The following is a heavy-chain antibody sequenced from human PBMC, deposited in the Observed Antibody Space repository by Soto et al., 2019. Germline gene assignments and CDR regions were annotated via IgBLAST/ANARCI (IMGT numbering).Heavy chain of an antibody. CDR3: ARGRGIVATINRSLLFDY. J-gene: IGHJ4*02. CDR1: GGSISSGGYY. CDR2: IYYSGST. D-gene: IGHD5-12*01. Sequence: SETLSLTCTVSGGSISSGGYYWSWIRQHPGKGLEWIGYIYYSGSTYYNPSLKSRVTISVDTSKNQFSLKLSSVTAADTAVYYCARGRGIVATINRSLLFDYWGKGTLVTVSS. V-gene: IGHV4-31*03.